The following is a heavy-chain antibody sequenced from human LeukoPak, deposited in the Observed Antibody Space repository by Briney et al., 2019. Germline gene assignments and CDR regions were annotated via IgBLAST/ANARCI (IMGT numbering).Heavy chain of an antibody. V-gene: IGHV3-21*01. CDR2: ISSSSSYI. CDR1: GFTFSSYS. CDR3: ARGSSGSYYLFNNYDY. Sequence: GGSLRLSCAASGFTFSSYSMNWVRQAPGKGLEWVSSISSSSSYIYYADSVKGRFTISRDNAKNSLYLQMNSPRAEDTAVYYCARGSSGSYYLFNNYDYWGQGTLVTVSS. J-gene: IGHJ4*02. D-gene: IGHD1-26*01.